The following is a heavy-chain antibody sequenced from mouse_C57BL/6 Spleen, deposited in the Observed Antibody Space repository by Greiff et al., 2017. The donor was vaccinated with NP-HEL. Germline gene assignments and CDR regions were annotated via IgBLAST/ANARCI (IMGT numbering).Heavy chain of an antibody. CDR1: GFNIKNTY. J-gene: IGHJ3*01. CDR3: AGDSTGPSWFAY. D-gene: IGHD3-2*02. V-gene: IGHV14-3*01. Sequence: VQLKESVAELVRPGASVKLSCTASGFNIKNTYMHWVKQRPEQGLEWIGRIDPANGNTKYAPKFKGKATITADTSSNTAYLQLSSLTSEDTAIYYCAGDSTGPSWFAYWGKGTLVTVSA. CDR2: IDPANGNT.